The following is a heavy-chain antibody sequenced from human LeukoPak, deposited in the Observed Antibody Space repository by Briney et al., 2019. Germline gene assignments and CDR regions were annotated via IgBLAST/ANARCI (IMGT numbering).Heavy chain of an antibody. CDR3: SRDPPSFGDRDDFDM. CDR1: GVSISSTAYF. V-gene: IGHV4-39*07. J-gene: IGHJ3*02. Sequence: SETLSLTCNVSGVSISSTAYFWGWLRQPPGKKMEYIVGICHTGTIYYNPSLKSRVTMSVDTSKNQFSLRLDSMTAADAAVYYCSRDPPSFGDRDDFDMWGQGTMVTVSS. D-gene: IGHD3-10*01. CDR2: ICHTGTI.